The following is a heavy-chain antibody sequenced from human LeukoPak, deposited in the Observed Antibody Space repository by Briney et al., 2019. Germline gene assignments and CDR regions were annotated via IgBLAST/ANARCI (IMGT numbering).Heavy chain of an antibody. CDR3: ARALWFGELGD. Sequence: SETLSLTCTVSGGSISSYYWSWIRQPPGKGLEWIGYIYYSGSTNYNPSLKSRVTISVDTSKNQFSLKLSSVTAADTAVYYCARALWFGELGDWGQGALATVSS. CDR2: IYYSGST. J-gene: IGHJ4*02. V-gene: IGHV4-59*01. CDR1: GGSISSYY. D-gene: IGHD3-10*01.